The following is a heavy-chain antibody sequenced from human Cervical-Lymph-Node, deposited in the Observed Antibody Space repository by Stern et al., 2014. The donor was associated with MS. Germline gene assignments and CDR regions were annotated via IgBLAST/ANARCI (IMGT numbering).Heavy chain of an antibody. V-gene: IGHV4-34*01. J-gene: IGHJ3*01. CDR3: ARERKVERSARVFVSFDV. CDR2: INHSVKS. D-gene: IGHD1-1*01. CDR1: GASFTDNY. Sequence: QVQLQQWGAGLLRPSETLSLTCAVHGASFTDNYWSWIRQTPGKGLEWIGEINHSVKSHLKPSLMSLVPLSFDTSKNQSARKLNFLTAADTAVYYCARERKVERSARVFVSFDVWGQGTLLTVSS.